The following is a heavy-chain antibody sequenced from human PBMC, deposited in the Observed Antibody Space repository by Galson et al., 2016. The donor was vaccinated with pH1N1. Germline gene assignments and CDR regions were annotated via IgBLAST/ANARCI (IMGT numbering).Heavy chain of an antibody. CDR1: GYTFTSYG. J-gene: IGHJ6*02. CDR2: IAAYNGKT. V-gene: IGHV1-18*01. Sequence: SVKVSCKASGYTFTSYGISWVRQSPGQGPEWMGWIAAYNGKTYYAEKFQDRVTMTLDAPRNTAYMEMRSLMSDDTAVYFCAKEMAGDPSATYYDNYGMDIWGQGTTVIVSS. CDR3: AKEMAGDPSATYYDNYGMDI. D-gene: IGHD5-24*01.